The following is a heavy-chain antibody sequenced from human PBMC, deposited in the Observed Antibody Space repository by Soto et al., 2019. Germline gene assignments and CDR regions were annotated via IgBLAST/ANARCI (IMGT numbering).Heavy chain of an antibody. Sequence: KVSCKASGYTFIGYYMHWVRQAPGQGLEWMGWINPNSGGTNYAQKFQGRVTMTRDTSISTAYMELSRPRSDDTAVYYCARLVVDERNNWFDPWGQGTLVTVSS. CDR3: ARLVVDERNNWFDP. CDR2: INPNSGGT. J-gene: IGHJ5*02. V-gene: IGHV1-2*02. D-gene: IGHD2-15*01. CDR1: GYTFIGYY.